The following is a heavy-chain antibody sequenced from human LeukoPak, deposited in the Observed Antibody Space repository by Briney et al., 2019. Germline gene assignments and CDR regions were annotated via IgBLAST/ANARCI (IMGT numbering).Heavy chain of an antibody. CDR3: ARSNNDGDYLGVGFDY. J-gene: IGHJ4*02. D-gene: IGHD4-17*01. CDR1: GYTFTDYA. V-gene: IGHV7-4-1*02. CDR2: VNTNTGNP. Sequence: ASVKVSCKPSGYTFTDYAINWVRQAPGQGLEYMGWVNTNTGNPTYAQGFTGRFVFSSDSSVSTAYLQITSLKGEDTAVYYCARSNNDGDYLGVGFDYWGQGTLVTVSS.